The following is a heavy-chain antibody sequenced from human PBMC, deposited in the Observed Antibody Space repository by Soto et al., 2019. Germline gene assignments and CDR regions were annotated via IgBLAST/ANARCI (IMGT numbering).Heavy chain of an antibody. D-gene: IGHD6-13*01. CDR3: ARHSRRWYYFDY. J-gene: IGHJ4*02. CDR1: GGSISRYY. Sequence: SETLSLTCTVSGGSISRYYWSWIRQPPGQGLEWIGYIHYSGSTNYNPSLKSRVTILVDTSKNQFSLKLNSVTAADTAVYYCARHSRRWYYFDYWGQGTPVTVSS. V-gene: IGHV4-59*08. CDR2: IHYSGST.